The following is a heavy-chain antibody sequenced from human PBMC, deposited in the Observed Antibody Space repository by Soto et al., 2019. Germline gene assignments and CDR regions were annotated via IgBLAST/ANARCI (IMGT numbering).Heavy chain of an antibody. V-gene: IGHV4-4*02. CDR3: ARSVYVRGDNYHFDR. CDR1: GDSISNSYW. D-gene: IGHD5-12*01. CDR2: IYHSGTT. J-gene: IGHJ4*02. Sequence: SETLSLTCAVSGDSISNSYWWSWVRQPPGKGLEWIGEIYHSGTTNYNPSLKSRVTISVDTSGSQFSLTLQSVTAADTAVYYCARSVYVRGDNYHFDRWGQGTLVTVSS.